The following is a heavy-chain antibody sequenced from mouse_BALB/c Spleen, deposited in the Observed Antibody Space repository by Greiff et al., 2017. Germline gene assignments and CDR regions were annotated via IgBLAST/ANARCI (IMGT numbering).Heavy chain of an antibody. J-gene: IGHJ1*01. D-gene: IGHD2-3*01. CDR1: GFTFSSYG. CDR3: ARQDGYRYFDV. V-gene: IGHV5-6*01. CDR2: ISSGGSYT. Sequence: EVKLMESGGDLVKPGGSLKLSCAASGFTFSSYGMSWVRQTPDKRLEWVATISSGGSYTYYPDSVKGRFTISRDNAKNTLYLQMSSLKSEDTAMYYCARQDGYRYFDVWGAGTTVTVSS.